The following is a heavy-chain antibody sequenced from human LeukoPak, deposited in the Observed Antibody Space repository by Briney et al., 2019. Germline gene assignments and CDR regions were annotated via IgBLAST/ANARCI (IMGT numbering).Heavy chain of an antibody. D-gene: IGHD3-10*01. CDR3: AKDAYWELPIDY. Sequence: QPGGSLRLSCAASGFTFSSYDMHWVRQATGKGLEWVSAIGTAGDTYYPGSVKGRFTISRENAKNSLYLQMNSLRAEDTAVYYCAKDAYWELPIDYWGQGTLVTVSS. CDR1: GFTFSSYD. CDR2: IGTAGDT. J-gene: IGHJ4*02. V-gene: IGHV3-13*01.